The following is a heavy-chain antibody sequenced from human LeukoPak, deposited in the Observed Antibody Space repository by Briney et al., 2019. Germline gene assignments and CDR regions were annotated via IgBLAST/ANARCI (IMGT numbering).Heavy chain of an antibody. CDR2: IGIRGDT. V-gene: IGHV3-13*01. CDR3: AKDIEAAAGTST. Sequence: GGSLRLSCAASGFTFIDYDMHWVRQVIGKGLEWVSAIGIRGDTHYSGSVKGRFTISRDNSKNSLYLQMNSLRTEDTALYYCAKDIEAAAGTSTWGQGTLVTVSS. J-gene: IGHJ4*02. D-gene: IGHD6-13*01. CDR1: GFTFIDYD.